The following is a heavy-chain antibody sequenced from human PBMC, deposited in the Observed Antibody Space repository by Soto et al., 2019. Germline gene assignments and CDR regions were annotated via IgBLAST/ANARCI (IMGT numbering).Heavy chain of an antibody. D-gene: IGHD2-15*01. CDR2: IYYSGST. CDR3: ARELGYCSGGNCYSLNAFDI. V-gene: IGHV4-39*01. J-gene: IGHJ3*02. Sequence: QLQLQESGPGLVKPSETLSLTCTVSGGSISISGYYWVLIRQPPGQGLEWIASIYYSGSTYYNPSLKSRVTIYGDTSKSQFSLKLSSVTASDTAVYYCARELGYCSGGNCYSLNAFDIWGQGTMVTVSS. CDR1: GGSISISGYY.